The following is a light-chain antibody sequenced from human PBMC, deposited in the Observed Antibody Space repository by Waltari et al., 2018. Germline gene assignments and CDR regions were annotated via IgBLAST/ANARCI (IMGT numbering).Light chain of an antibody. J-gene: IGKJ1*01. CDR2: GAS. CDR1: QSVYNNY. Sequence: IVLTQSPGTLSLSPGERATLSCRASQSVYNNYLAWYQQKPGQAPGLLIYGASVRDTGIPDRFSGSGAVTDFTLTISSLEAEDFAVYYCQQYATTPWTFGQGTKVDIK. CDR3: QQYATTPWT. V-gene: IGKV3-20*01.